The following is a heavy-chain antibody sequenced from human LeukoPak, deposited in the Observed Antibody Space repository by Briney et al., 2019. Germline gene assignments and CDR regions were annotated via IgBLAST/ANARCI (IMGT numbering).Heavy chain of an antibody. V-gene: IGHV3-7*01. D-gene: IGHD6-13*01. CDR3: ARDIEAAGLFFDY. CDR1: GFTFSSYW. Sequence: GGSLRLSCAASGFTFSSYWTSWVRQAPGKGLEWVANIKYDGSEKDYVDSVKGRFTISRDNTKNSLYLQMNSLRAEDTAVYYCARDIEAAGLFFDYWGRGTLVTVSS. CDR2: IKYDGSEK. J-gene: IGHJ4*02.